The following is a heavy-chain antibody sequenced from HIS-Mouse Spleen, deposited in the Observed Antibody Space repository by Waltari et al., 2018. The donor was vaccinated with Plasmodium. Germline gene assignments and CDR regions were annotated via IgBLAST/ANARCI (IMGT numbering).Heavy chain of an antibody. J-gene: IGHJ1*01. V-gene: IGHV1-2*02. Sequence: QVQLVQSGAEVKKPGASVKVSCTASGYTFTGYSMHWVRQAPGQGPEWMGWINPNSGGTNYAQMFQGRVTMTRDTSISTAYMELSRLRSDDTAVYYCARVLGYKAAAGTFVEYFQHWDQGTLVTVSS. CDR2: INPNSGGT. CDR1: GYTFTGYS. D-gene: IGHD6-13*01. CDR3: ARVLGYKAAAGTFVEYFQH.